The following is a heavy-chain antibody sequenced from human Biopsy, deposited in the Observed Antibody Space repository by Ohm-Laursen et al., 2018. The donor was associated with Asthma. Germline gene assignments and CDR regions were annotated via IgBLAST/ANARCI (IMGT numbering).Heavy chain of an antibody. D-gene: IGHD3-3*01. J-gene: IGHJ4*02. V-gene: IGHV3-30-3*01. CDR1: GFTFRSYA. CDR2: GGSYYDGGLK. Sequence: SLRLSCSASGFTFRSYAMHWVRQAPGKGLEWVAVGGSYYDGGLKYYADSVNGRFTVSRDDSKNTLYLQMNSLRPDDTAVYYCARDVTEWYLPAFDFWGQGTLVTVSS. CDR3: ARDVTEWYLPAFDF.